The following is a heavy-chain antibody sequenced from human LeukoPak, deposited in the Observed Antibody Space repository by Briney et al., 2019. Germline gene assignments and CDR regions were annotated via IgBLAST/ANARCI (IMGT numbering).Heavy chain of an antibody. J-gene: IGHJ1*01. CDR1: GYTLTELS. CDR2: INPSGGST. D-gene: IGHD4-17*01. CDR3: ARDDYGDYSFQH. Sequence: ASVKVSCKVSGYTLTELSMHWVRQAPGQGLEWMGIINPSGGSTSYAQKFQGRVTMARDTSTSTVYMELSSLRSEDTAVYYCARDDYGDYSFQHWGQGTLVTVSS. V-gene: IGHV1-46*01.